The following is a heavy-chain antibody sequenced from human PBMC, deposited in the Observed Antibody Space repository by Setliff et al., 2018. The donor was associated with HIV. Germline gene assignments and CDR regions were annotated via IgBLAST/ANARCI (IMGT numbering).Heavy chain of an antibody. D-gene: IGHD6-13*01. V-gene: IGHV5-51*01. CDR2: IYPGDSDT. CDR1: GYSVTSYW. Sequence: PGESLTISCKGSGYSVTSYWIGWVCQMPGKGLEWMGIIYPGDSDTRYSPSFQGQVTLSADKSISTAYLQWSSLKASDTAMYYCARHLIPGDPRYSSSWYYWGQGTLVTVSS. CDR3: ARHLIPGDPRYSSSWYY. J-gene: IGHJ4*02.